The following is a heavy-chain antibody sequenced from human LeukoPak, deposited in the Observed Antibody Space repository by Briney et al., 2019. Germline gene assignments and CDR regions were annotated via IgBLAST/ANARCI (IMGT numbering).Heavy chain of an antibody. CDR2: IHPNGTM. Sequence: PSETLSLTCVVSGFSISSGYYWGWIRHPPGEGLEWIGNIHPNGTMFHNSSLNSRVTMSIDTSNSQFSLKLSSVTAADTAVYYCAREAERRVVNWGQGTLVTVSS. D-gene: IGHD1-1*01. J-gene: IGHJ4*02. CDR3: AREAERRVVN. V-gene: IGHV4-38-2*02. CDR1: GFSISSGYY.